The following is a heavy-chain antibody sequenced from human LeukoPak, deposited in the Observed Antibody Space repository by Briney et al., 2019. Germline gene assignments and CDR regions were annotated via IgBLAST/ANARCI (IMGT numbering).Heavy chain of an antibody. V-gene: IGHV3-23*01. Sequence: GGSLRLSCAASGFTFSSYAMSWVRQAPGKGLEWVSAISGSGGSTYYADSVKGRFTISRDNSKNTLYLQMNSLRAEDTAVYYCAKDPYQIPYDSSGYSDYWGQGTLVTVSS. CDR3: AKDPYQIPYDSSGYSDY. CDR2: ISGSGGST. D-gene: IGHD3-22*01. CDR1: GFTFSSYA. J-gene: IGHJ4*02.